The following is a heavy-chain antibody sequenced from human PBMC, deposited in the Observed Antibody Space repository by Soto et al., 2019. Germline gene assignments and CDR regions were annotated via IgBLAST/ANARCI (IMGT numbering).Heavy chain of an antibody. D-gene: IGHD3-10*01. J-gene: IGHJ4*02. V-gene: IGHV4-59*01. CDR3: ARGGGYYSSHEHDY. CDR2: IYYSGST. Sequence: QVQLQESGPGLVKPSETLSLTCTVSGGSISSYYWSWIRQPPGKGLEWIGYIYYSGSTNYNPSLKSRVTISVDTSKNQFSLKLSSVTAADTAVYYCARGGGYYSSHEHDYWGQGTLVTVSS. CDR1: GGSISSYY.